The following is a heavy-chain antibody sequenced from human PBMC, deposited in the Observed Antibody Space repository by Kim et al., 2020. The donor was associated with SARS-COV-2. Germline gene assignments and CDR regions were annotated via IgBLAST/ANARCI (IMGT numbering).Heavy chain of an antibody. V-gene: IGHV4-34*01. CDR2: INHSGST. Sequence: SETLSLTCAVYGGSFSGYYWSWIRQPPGKGLEWIGEINHSGSTNYNPSLKSRVTISVDTSKNQFSLKLSSVTAADTAVYYCARWLGVLRYFDWIPGAAFDIWGQGTMVTVSS. D-gene: IGHD3-9*01. CDR3: ARWLGVLRYFDWIPGAAFDI. J-gene: IGHJ3*02. CDR1: GGSFSGYY.